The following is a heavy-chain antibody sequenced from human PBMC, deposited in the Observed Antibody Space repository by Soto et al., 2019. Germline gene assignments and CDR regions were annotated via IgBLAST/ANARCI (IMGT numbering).Heavy chain of an antibody. D-gene: IGHD4-17*01. CDR3: ARGLTVTTFPIDAFDI. J-gene: IGHJ3*02. CDR1: GGSISSGGYY. Sequence: QVQLQESGPGLVKPSQTLSLTCTVSGGSISSGGYYWSWIRQHPGKGLEWIGYIYYSGSTYYNPSLQSRVTISVDTSKNQFSLKLSSVTAADTAVYYCARGLTVTTFPIDAFDIWGQGTMVTVSS. V-gene: IGHV4-31*03. CDR2: IYYSGST.